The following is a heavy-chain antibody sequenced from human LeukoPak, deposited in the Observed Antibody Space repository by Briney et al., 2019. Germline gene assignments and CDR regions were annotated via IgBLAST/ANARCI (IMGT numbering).Heavy chain of an antibody. CDR3: ATEVKSSAAFDV. CDR2: LDPEDGKR. Sequence: GASVKVSCKVSGYSLTELSIYWLRQAPGIGLEWMGGLDPEDGKRVFAQKFQGRVSMTEDTSTDTAYMDLSSLRFEDTAVYYCATEVKSSAAFDVWGQGTMVTVSS. CDR1: GYSLTELS. V-gene: IGHV1-24*01. J-gene: IGHJ3*01. D-gene: IGHD4-23*01.